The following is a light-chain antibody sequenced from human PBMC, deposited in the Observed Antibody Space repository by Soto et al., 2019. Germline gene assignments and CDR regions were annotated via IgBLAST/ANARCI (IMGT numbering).Light chain of an antibody. V-gene: IGKV4-1*01. CDR1: QSILFNSNKKDY. CDR2: WAS. CDR3: QQYYSSIT. J-gene: IGKJ5*01. Sequence: DIVTTQSPDSLAVSLGERATIHCKTSQSILFNSNKKDYLAWYQQKPGQPPKLLIYWASIRESGVPDRFSGSGSGTDFTLTISSLQAEDVALYYYQQYYSSITFGQGTRLEIK.